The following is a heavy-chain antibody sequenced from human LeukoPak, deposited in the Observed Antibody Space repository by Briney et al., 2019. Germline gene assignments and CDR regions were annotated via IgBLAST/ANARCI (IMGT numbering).Heavy chain of an antibody. V-gene: IGHV4-39*07. D-gene: IGHD6-19*01. J-gene: IGHJ4*02. CDR3: ASPSPGYSSGWTHFDY. Sequence: SETLSLTCTVSGGSISSSSYYWGWIRQPPGKGLEWIGSIYYSGSTYYNPSLKSRVTISVDTSKNQFSLKLSSVTAADTAVYYCASPSPGYSSGWTHFDYWGQGTLVTVSS. CDR2: IYYSGST. CDR1: GGSISSSSYY.